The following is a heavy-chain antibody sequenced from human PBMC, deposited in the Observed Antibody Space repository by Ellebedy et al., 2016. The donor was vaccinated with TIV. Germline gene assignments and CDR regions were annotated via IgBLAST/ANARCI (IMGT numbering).Heavy chain of an antibody. Sequence: GESLKISCVVSGFTFSTYAMRWFRQAPGKGLEWVSALTTGGVTFYADSVKGRFTISRDSSKNTLYLQMNSLRVEDTASYFCAKDSGRSGWISDYWGQGTLVTVSS. CDR1: GFTFSTYA. D-gene: IGHD3-10*01. CDR2: LTTGGVT. CDR3: AKDSGRSGWISDY. J-gene: IGHJ4*02. V-gene: IGHV3-23*01.